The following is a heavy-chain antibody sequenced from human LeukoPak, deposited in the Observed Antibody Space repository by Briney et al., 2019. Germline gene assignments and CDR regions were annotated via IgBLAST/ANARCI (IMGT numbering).Heavy chain of an antibody. CDR1: GGSITSSY. D-gene: IGHD7-27*01. V-gene: IGHV4-59*08. Sequence: SETLSLTCTVSGGSITSSYWSWIRQPPGKGLEWIGYIYYTGNTDYNPSLRSRVTISLDTSKSHFTLNLSSVTAADTAVYYCTRHPFSNPFDFWGRGTLVTVSS. CDR2: IYYTGNT. CDR3: TRHPFSNPFDF. J-gene: IGHJ4*02.